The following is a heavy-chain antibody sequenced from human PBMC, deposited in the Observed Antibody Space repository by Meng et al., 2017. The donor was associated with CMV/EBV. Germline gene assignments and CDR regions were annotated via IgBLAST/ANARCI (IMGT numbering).Heavy chain of an antibody. D-gene: IGHD5-12*01. CDR1: GYTFTSYG. V-gene: IGHV1-18*01. Sequence: QVRWVQSGAGVEEPGASVQVSCKASGYTFTSYGISWVRQATGQGLEWMGWISAYNGNTNYAQKLQGRVTMTTDTSTSTAYMELRSLRSDDTAVYYCARGGASSGYDLIDYWGQGTLVTVSS. J-gene: IGHJ4*02. CDR3: ARGGASSGYDLIDY. CDR2: ISAYNGNT.